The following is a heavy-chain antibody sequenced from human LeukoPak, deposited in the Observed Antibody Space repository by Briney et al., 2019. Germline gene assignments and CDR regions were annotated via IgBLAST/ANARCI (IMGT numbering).Heavy chain of an antibody. V-gene: IGHV3-23*01. CDR2: ISGSGGST. J-gene: IGHJ4*02. CDR1: GFTFGDYA. Sequence: GGSLRLSCTASGFTFGDYAMSWVRQAPGKGLEWVSAISGSGGSTYYADSAKGRFTISRDNSKNTLYLQMNSLRAEDTAVYYCAKGWFSGSCWGRFDYWGQGTLVTVSS. D-gene: IGHD2-15*01. CDR3: AKGWFSGSCWGRFDY.